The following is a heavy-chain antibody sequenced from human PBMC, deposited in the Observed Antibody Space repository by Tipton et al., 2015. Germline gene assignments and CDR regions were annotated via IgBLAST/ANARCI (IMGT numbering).Heavy chain of an antibody. CDR2: IYYGGNT. V-gene: IGHV4-61*01. CDR3: ASSNYYDTCWY. Sequence: TLSLTCFVSGSSVGSGNYYWSWIRQPPGKGLEWIGYIYYGGNTNYNPSLKSRVTISVDTSKNQFSLNLTSVTAADRAVYYCASSNYYDTCWYWGQGTLVTVSS. J-gene: IGHJ4*02. CDR1: GSSVGSGNYY. D-gene: IGHD3-22*01.